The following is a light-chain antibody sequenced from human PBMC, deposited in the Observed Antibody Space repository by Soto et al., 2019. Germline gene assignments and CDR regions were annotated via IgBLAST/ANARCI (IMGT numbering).Light chain of an antibody. CDR1: QCVSSY. V-gene: IGKV3-11*01. CDR3: QQRSNWPRT. CDR2: DAS. Sequence: EIVLTQSPATLSLSPGVRATLFCMASQCVSSYLAWYQQKPGQAPRLHIYDASNRATGIPARFSGSGSGTDVTLTISSLEPEDFAVYYCQQRSNWPRTFGEGTKVEIK. J-gene: IGKJ1*01.